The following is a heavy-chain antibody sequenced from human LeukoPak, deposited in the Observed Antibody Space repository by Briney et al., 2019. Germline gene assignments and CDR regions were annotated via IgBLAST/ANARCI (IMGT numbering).Heavy chain of an antibody. CDR2: IKQDGSDK. D-gene: IGHD2-21*02. CDR3: ATNIIVTGLIDY. J-gene: IGHJ4*02. Sequence: GSLSLSCAASGFTFSSYWMGWVRRAPGKGLEWVANIKQDGSDKHYVDSVKGRFTISRDNAKNSLFLQMNSLRAEDTAVYYCATNIIVTGLIDYWGQRNL. V-gene: IGHV3-7*05. CDR1: GFTFSSYW.